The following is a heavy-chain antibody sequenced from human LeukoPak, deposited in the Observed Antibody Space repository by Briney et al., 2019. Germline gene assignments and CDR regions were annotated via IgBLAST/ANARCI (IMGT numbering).Heavy chain of an antibody. J-gene: IGHJ6*02. CDR1: GFTFCSYW. CDR3: ARDLHIVVVPAAGNGLDV. D-gene: IGHD2-2*01. Sequence: QTRGSLRLSCAHPGFTFCSYWMHWVRPAPRKGLVSVSRINSDGSNTSYADSGKGRFTISRDNAKNSLYLQINSLRAEDTAVYYCARDLHIVVVPAAGNGLDVWGQGTTVTVFS. CDR2: INSDGSNT. V-gene: IGHV3-74*01.